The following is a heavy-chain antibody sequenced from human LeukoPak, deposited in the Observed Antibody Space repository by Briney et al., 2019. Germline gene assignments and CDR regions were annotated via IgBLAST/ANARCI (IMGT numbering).Heavy chain of an antibody. V-gene: IGHV4-59*01. CDR2: IYYSGST. D-gene: IGHD3-22*01. J-gene: IGHJ4*02. CDR3: ASSSDSSGYWIDPFDY. Sequence: SETLSLTCTVCGGSISIYYWSWIRQPRGKGLEWIGYIYYSGSTNYNPSLKSRVTISVDTSKNQFSLKLSSVTAADTAVYYCASSSDSSGYWIDPFDYWGQGTLVTVSS. CDR1: GGSISIYY.